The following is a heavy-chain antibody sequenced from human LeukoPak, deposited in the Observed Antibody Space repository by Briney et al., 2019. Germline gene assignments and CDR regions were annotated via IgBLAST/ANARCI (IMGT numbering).Heavy chain of an antibody. CDR2: IYSGGST. Sequence: PGGSLRLSCAVPGFSVSSTYMSWVRQAPGKGLEWVSVIYSGGSTCYADSVKGRFTISRDNSKNTLYLQMNSLRAEDTAVYYCARESNYDYWGQGTLVTVSS. CDR3: ARESNYDY. J-gene: IGHJ4*02. CDR1: GFSVSSTY. V-gene: IGHV3-66*01. D-gene: IGHD2/OR15-2a*01.